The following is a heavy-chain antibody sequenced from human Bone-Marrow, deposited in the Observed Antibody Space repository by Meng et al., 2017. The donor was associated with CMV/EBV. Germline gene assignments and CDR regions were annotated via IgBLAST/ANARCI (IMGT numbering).Heavy chain of an antibody. Sequence: ASVKVSCKASGYTFTGYYMHWVRQAPGQGLEWMGWINPNSGGTNYAQKFQGRVTMTTDTSTSTAYMELRSLRSDDTAVYYCARDAPGGPAEDTSNWFEPWGKGTLVTVSS. V-gene: IGHV1-2*02. CDR1: GYTFTGYY. CDR3: ARDAPGGPAEDTSNWFEP. J-gene: IGHJ5*02. D-gene: IGHD2-2*01. CDR2: INPNSGGT.